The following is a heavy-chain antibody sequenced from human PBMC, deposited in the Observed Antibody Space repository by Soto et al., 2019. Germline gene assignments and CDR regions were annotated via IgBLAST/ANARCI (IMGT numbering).Heavy chain of an antibody. CDR2: INPNGGVT. Sequence: QVQLVQSGAEVKKPGASVTVSCRSSGDTFNDYYIHWVRQAPGQGLKWMGWINPNGGVTKYAQKFQGWVTMTRDTSIRTVYMQLSRLRSDDTAVYYCAGESGGATATLDYYYFYMDVWGTGTTVTVSS. CDR3: AGESGGATATLDYYYFYMDV. V-gene: IGHV1-2*04. CDR1: GDTFNDYY. J-gene: IGHJ6*03. D-gene: IGHD5-12*01.